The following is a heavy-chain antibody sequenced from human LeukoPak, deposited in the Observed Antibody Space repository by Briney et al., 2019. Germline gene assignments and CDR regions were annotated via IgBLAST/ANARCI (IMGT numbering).Heavy chain of an antibody. CDR1: GGTFGSYA. Sequence: SVKVSCKASGGTFGSYAISWVRQAPGQGLEWMGGIIPIFGTANYAQKFQGRVTITADESTSTAYMELSSLRSEDTAVYYCARDDSSGHDPVPLDYWGQGTLVTVSS. V-gene: IGHV1-69*13. D-gene: IGHD3-22*01. J-gene: IGHJ4*02. CDR3: ARDDSSGHDPVPLDY. CDR2: IIPIFGTA.